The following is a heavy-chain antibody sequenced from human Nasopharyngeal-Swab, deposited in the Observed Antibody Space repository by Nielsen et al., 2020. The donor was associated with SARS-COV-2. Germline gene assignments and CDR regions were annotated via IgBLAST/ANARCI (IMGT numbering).Heavy chain of an antibody. CDR3: ARMNYYFYYGMDV. CDR2: ISSSSSTI. CDR1: GFTFSSYA. J-gene: IGHJ6*02. Sequence: GESLKISCAASGFTFSSYAMSWVRQAPGKGLEWVSYISSSSSTIYYADSVKGRFTISRDNAKNSLYLQMSSLRAEDTAVYYCARMNYYFYYGMDVWGQGTTVTVSS. V-gene: IGHV3-48*04.